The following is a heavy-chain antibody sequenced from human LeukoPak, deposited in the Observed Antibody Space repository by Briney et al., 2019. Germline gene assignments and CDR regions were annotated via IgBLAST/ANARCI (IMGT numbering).Heavy chain of an antibody. D-gene: IGHD3-3*01. V-gene: IGHV3-21*01. CDR3: ARDLNYDFWSGYPRADDY. CDR1: GFTFSSYS. CDR2: ISSSSSYI. Sequence: GGSLRLSCAASGFTFSSYSMNWVRQAPGKGLEWVSSISSSSSYIYYADSVKGRFTISRDNAKNSLYLQMNSLRAEDTAVYYCARDLNYDFWSGYPRADDYWGQGTLVTVSS. J-gene: IGHJ4*02.